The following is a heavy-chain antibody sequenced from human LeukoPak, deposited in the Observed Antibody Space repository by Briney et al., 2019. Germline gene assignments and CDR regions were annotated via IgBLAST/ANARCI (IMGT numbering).Heavy chain of an antibody. V-gene: IGHV4-30-2*01. CDR3: AGAVTTRIGWYFDL. J-gene: IGHJ2*01. CDR1: GGSISSGGYY. Sequence: PSQTLSLTCTVSGGSISSGGYYWSWIRQPPGKGLEWIGEINHSGSTNYNPSLKSRVTISVDTSKNQFSLKLSSVTAADTAVYYCAGAVTTRIGWYFDLWGRGTLVTVSS. D-gene: IGHD4-17*01. CDR2: INHSGST.